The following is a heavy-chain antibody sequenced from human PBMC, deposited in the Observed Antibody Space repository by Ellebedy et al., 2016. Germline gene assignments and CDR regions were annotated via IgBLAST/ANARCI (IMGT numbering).Heavy chain of an antibody. J-gene: IGHJ4*02. CDR2: IYYSGST. Sequence: SETLSLXXTVSGGSISSYYWSWIRQPPGKGLEWIGYIYYSGSTNYNPSLKSRVTISVDTSKNQFSLKLSSVTAADTAVYYCARSIYCSGGSCPPDYWGQGTLVTVSS. CDR3: ARSIYCSGGSCPPDY. V-gene: IGHV4-59*01. D-gene: IGHD2-15*01. CDR1: GGSISSYY.